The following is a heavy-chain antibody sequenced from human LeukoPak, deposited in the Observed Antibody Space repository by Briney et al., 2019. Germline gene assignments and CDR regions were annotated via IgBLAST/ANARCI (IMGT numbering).Heavy chain of an antibody. CDR2: ISSSGSII. CDR1: GFIFSSYE. D-gene: IGHD3-3*01. Sequence: GGSLRLSCAASGFIFSSYEMNWVRQAPGKGLEWVSYISSSGSIIYYADSMKGRFTISRDNAKNSLYLQMNSLRAEDTAVYYCAKVGFSEMEWLLYSDHWGQGTLVTVSS. CDR3: AKVGFSEMEWLLYSDH. J-gene: IGHJ4*02. V-gene: IGHV3-48*03.